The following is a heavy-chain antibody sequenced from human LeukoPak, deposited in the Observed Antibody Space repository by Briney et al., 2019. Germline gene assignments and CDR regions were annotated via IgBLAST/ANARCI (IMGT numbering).Heavy chain of an antibody. Sequence: SQTLSLTCTVSGGSLSSGSYYWSWIRQPAGRGLEWVGRIYTSGSTNYNPSLKSRVTISVDTSKNQFALKLSSVTAADTAVYYCARAVGTIFGVVSYYYYYMDVWGKGTTVTVSS. CDR1: GGSLSSGSYY. D-gene: IGHD3-3*01. V-gene: IGHV4-61*02. J-gene: IGHJ6*03. CDR2: IYTSGST. CDR3: ARAVGTIFGVVSYYYYYMDV.